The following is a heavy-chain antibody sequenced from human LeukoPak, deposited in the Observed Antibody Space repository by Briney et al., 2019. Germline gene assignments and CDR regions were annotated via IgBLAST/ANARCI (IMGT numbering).Heavy chain of an antibody. CDR1: VGSMIIYY. CDR3: AREDYGGNPNFDY. J-gene: IGHJ4*02. Sequence: KPSETLSLPCPVPVGSMIIYYGSWIRQPPGKGLDWIGYIDYSGSTNYNASIKSRVTISVDTSKNQFSLKLNSVTAADTAVYYCAREDYGGNPNFDYWGQGTLVTVSS. V-gene: IGHV4-59*01. D-gene: IGHD4-23*01. CDR2: IDYSGST.